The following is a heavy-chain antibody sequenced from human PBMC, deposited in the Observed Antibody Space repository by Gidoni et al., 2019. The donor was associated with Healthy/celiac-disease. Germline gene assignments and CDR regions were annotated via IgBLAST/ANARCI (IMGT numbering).Heavy chain of an antibody. CDR1: GFTFSSYA. D-gene: IGHD3-9*01. J-gene: IGHJ4*02. CDR3: AKTPDYDILTGYYSGPGDY. Sequence: EVQLLESGGGLVQPGGSLRLSCAASGFTFSSYAMSWVRQAPGKGLEWVSSISGSGGSKYYADSVKGRFTISRDNSKNTLYLQMNSLRAEDTAVYYCAKTPDYDILTGYYSGPGDYWGQGTLVTVSS. CDR2: ISGSGGSK. V-gene: IGHV3-23*01.